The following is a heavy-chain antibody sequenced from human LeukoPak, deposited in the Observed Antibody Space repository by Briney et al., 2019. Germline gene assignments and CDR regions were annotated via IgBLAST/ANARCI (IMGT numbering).Heavy chain of an antibody. Sequence: GGSLRLSCAASGFTFRSYAMSWVRQAPGKGLEWVSVISGSGDATYYADSVKGRFTISRDNSKNTLYLQMNSLRAEDTAVYYCARDPRYDILTGYLYYWGQGTLVTVSS. D-gene: IGHD3-9*01. CDR3: ARDPRYDILTGYLYY. CDR1: GFTFRSYA. J-gene: IGHJ4*02. CDR2: ISGSGDAT. V-gene: IGHV3-23*01.